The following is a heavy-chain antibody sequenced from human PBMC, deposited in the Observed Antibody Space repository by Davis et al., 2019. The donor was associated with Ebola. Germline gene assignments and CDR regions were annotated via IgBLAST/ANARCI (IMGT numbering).Heavy chain of an antibody. D-gene: IGHD1-14*01. CDR1: GYTFTSYG. V-gene: IGHV1-18*01. CDR3: ASNPLTRLLGPEPYGMDV. J-gene: IGHJ6*02. Sequence: AASVKVSCKASGYTFTSYGISWVRQAPGQGLEWMGWISAYNGNTNYAQKLQGRVTMTTDTSTSTAYMELSSLRSEDTAVYYCASNPLTRLLGPEPYGMDVWGQGTTVTVSS. CDR2: ISAYNGNT.